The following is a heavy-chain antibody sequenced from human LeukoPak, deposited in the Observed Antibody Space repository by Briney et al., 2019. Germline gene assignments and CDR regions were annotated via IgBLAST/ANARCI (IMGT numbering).Heavy chain of an antibody. D-gene: IGHD5-18*01. J-gene: IGHJ4*02. Sequence: GGSLRLSCAASGFTFSSYAMSWVRQAPGKGLEWVSTISGSGGSTYYADSVKGRFTISRDNFKNTLYLQMNRLRAEDTAVYYCAKGLVDTGNCWGQGTLVTVSS. CDR3: AKGLVDTGNC. CDR1: GFTFSSYA. CDR2: ISGSGGST. V-gene: IGHV3-23*01.